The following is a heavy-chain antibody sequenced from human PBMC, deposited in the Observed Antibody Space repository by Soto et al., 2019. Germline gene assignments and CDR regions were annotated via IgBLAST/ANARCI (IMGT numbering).Heavy chain of an antibody. V-gene: IGHV4-30-4*01. CDR1: GGSISSGDYY. CDR3: ARNGALDY. D-gene: IGHD2-8*01. Sequence: QVQLQESGPGLVKPSQTLSLTCTVSGGSISSGDYYWSWIRQPPGKGLEWIGYILYSGTTNYNPSLESRLTISVDPSNIQFSLKLTSVTAADTAVYYCARNGALDYWGRGTLVTVSS. CDR2: ILYSGTT. J-gene: IGHJ4*02.